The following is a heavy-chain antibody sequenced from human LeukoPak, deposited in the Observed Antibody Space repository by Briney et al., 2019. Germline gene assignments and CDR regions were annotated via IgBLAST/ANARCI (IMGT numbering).Heavy chain of an antibody. CDR2: ISSGSSSI. Sequence: PGGSLRLFCAASGFTFSSYEMNWVRQAPGKGLEWVSYISSGSSSIFYADSVKGRFTISRDNAKNSLYLQMNSLRVEDTAVYYCARGGIAARFAYWGQGTLVTVSS. CDR1: GFTFSSYE. D-gene: IGHD6-6*01. CDR3: ARGGIAARFAY. V-gene: IGHV3-48*03. J-gene: IGHJ4*02.